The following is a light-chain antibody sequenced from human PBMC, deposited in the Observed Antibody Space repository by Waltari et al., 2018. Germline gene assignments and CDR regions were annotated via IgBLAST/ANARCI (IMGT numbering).Light chain of an antibody. CDR1: HCISSH. Sequence: EIVMTQSPATLSVSPGETATLSCRASHCISSHLAWYPQKPGQAPRLLIYGASTWATGIPARFGGSGSGTEFTLTISSLQSEDFAVYYCQQYDRWPLTFGGGTKVEIK. CDR2: GAS. V-gene: IGKV3-15*01. CDR3: QQYDRWPLT. J-gene: IGKJ4*01.